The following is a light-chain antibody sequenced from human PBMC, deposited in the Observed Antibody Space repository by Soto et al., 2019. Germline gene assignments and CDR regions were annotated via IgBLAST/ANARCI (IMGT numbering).Light chain of an antibody. V-gene: IGLV1-40*01. CDR3: QSYDSSLCAVV. CDR1: SSNIGAGYD. CDR2: VNS. Sequence: QPVLTQPPSVSGAPGQRVTISCTGSSSNIGAGYDVHWYQQLPGTAPKLLIYVNSNRPSGVPDRFSGSKSDTSASLAITGLQAEDEADYYCQSYDSSLCAVVFGGGTQLTVL. J-gene: IGLJ2*01.